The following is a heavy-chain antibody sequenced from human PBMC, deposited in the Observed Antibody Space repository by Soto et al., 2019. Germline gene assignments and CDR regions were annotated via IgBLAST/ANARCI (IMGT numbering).Heavy chain of an antibody. CDR1: GGSISSGGYY. J-gene: IGHJ5*02. Sequence: QVQLQESGPGLVKPSQTLSLTCTVSGGSISSGGYYWSWIRQHPGKGLEWIGYIYYSGSTYYNPSLKSRVTISVDTSKNQFSLKLSSVTAADTAVYYCASDCRLKDSRGYFNWFDPWGQGTLVTVSS. CDR2: IYYSGST. D-gene: IGHD3-22*01. CDR3: ASDCRLKDSRGYFNWFDP. V-gene: IGHV4-31*03.